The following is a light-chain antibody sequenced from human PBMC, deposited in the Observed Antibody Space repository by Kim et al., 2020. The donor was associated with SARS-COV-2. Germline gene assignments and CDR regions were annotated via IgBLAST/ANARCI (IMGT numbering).Light chain of an antibody. CDR3: NSRDSNNNVL. CDR1: SLRSYY. J-gene: IGLJ2*01. V-gene: IGLV3-19*01. CDR2: GKN. Sequence: SSELTQDPAVSVALGQTVRITCQGDSLRSYYATWYQQKPGQAPILVIYGKNNRPSGIPDRFSVSSSGNTASLTITGTQAGDEADYYCNSRDSNNNVLFGGGTRLTVL.